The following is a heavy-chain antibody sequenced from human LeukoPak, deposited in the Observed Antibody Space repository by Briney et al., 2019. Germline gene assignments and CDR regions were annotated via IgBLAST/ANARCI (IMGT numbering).Heavy chain of an antibody. CDR2: ISAYNGNT. Sequence: GASVKVSCKASGYAFISYDINWVRQATGQGLEWMGWISAYNGNTNYAQKLQGRVTMTTDTSTSTAYMELRSLRSDDTAVYYCARPHYCSSTSCSLNWFDPWGQGTLVTVSS. V-gene: IGHV1-18*01. D-gene: IGHD2-2*01. CDR1: GYAFISYD. CDR3: ARPHYCSSTSCSLNWFDP. J-gene: IGHJ5*02.